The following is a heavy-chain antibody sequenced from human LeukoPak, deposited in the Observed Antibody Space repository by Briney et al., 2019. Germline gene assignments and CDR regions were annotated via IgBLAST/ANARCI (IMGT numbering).Heavy chain of an antibody. CDR2: LHHSGST. D-gene: IGHD3-22*01. CDR1: GYSITSTYW. CDR3: ARDPITLISGPHAFDV. Sequence: PSETLPLTCAVSGYSITSTYWWGWIRQTPGRGLEWIGSLHHSGSTSYNPSLKSRVTISVDTSKNQFSLRLNSVTAADTAVYYCARDPITLISGPHAFDVWGQGTMVTVSS. J-gene: IGHJ3*01. V-gene: IGHV4-38-2*02.